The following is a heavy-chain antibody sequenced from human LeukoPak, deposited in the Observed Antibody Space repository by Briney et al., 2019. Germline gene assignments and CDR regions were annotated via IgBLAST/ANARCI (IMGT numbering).Heavy chain of an antibody. Sequence: SETLSLTCTVSGGSISSYYWSWIRQPPGKGLEWIGYIYYSGSTNYNPSLKSRVTISVDTSKNQFSLKPSSVTAADTAAYYCAGYDFHPFDPWGQGTLVTVSS. CDR1: GGSISSYY. V-gene: IGHV4-59*01. J-gene: IGHJ5*02. D-gene: IGHD3-3*01. CDR3: AGYDFHPFDP. CDR2: IYYSGST.